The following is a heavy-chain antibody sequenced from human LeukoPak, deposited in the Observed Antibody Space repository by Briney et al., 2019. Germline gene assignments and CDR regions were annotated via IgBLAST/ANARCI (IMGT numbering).Heavy chain of an antibody. V-gene: IGHV1-8*01. D-gene: IGHD6-13*01. CDR2: MNPNSCNT. CDR1: VYTFNNYD. CDR3: ARGLRREQQLLRAFDY. J-gene: IGHJ4*02. Sequence: ASVRVSCKASVYTFNNYDINWVRQASGQGLGWMGWMNPNSCNTGSAQKFQGRVTMTSNTSISTAYMELSSLRSEDTAVYYCARGLRREQQLLRAFDYWGQRTPVTVSS.